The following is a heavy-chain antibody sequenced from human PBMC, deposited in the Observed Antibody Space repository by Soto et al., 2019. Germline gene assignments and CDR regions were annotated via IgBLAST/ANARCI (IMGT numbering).Heavy chain of an antibody. Sequence: QVQLQQWGAGLLKPSETLSLTCAVYGGSFSGYYWSWIRQPPGKGLEWIGEINHSGSTNYNPSLKSRVTISVDTSKNQFSLKLSSVTAADTAVYYCARGSPSSPNIWFDPWGQGTLVTVSS. CDR2: INHSGST. V-gene: IGHV4-34*01. D-gene: IGHD6-6*01. J-gene: IGHJ5*02. CDR1: GGSFSGYY. CDR3: ARGSPSSPNIWFDP.